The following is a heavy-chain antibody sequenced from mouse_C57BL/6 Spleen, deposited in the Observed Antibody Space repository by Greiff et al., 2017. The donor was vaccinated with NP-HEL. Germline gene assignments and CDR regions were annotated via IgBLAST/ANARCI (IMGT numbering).Heavy chain of an antibody. CDR2: ISDGGSYT. J-gene: IGHJ4*01. V-gene: IGHV5-4*01. CDR1: GFTFSSYA. CDR3: AREDYYDYAMDY. D-gene: IGHD1-1*01. Sequence: EVKVVESGGGLVKPGGSLKLSCAASGFTFSSYAMSWVRQTPEKRLEWVATISDGGSYTYYPDNVKGRFTISRDNAKNNLYLQMSHLKSEDTAMYYCAREDYYDYAMDYWGQGTSVTVSS.